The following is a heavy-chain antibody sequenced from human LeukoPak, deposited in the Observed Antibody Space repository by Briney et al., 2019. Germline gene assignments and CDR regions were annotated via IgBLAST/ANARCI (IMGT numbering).Heavy chain of an antibody. CDR2: ISSSSTYI. Sequence: GGSLRLSCAASGFTFGSYSMNWVRQAPGKGLEWVSSISSSSTYIYYADSVKGRFTISRDNAKNSLYLQMNSLRAEDTAVYYCARPTYGDYEPFFDYWGQGTLVTVSS. CDR3: ARPTYGDYEPFFDY. D-gene: IGHD4-17*01. V-gene: IGHV3-21*01. CDR1: GFTFGSYS. J-gene: IGHJ4*02.